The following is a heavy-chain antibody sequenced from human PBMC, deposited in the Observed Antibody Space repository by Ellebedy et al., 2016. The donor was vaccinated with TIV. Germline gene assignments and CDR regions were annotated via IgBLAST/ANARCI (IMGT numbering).Heavy chain of an antibody. CDR3: AREFRYDFWRGPLDH. D-gene: IGHD3-3*01. CDR1: LGSISRHY. V-gene: IGHV4-59*11. CDR2: IYYTGST. J-gene: IGHJ4*02. Sequence: SETLSLXXTVSLGSISRHYWTWIRQPPGKGLEWIGNIYYTGSTSYSPSLTGRVTISIDTPENQFSLKVPSVTAADTAVYYCAREFRYDFWRGPLDHWGQGTTVIVSS.